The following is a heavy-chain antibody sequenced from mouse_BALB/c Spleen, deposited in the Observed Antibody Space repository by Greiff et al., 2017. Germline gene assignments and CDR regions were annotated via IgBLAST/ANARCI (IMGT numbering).Heavy chain of an antibody. Sequence: EVQVVESGGGLVQPGGSRKLSCAASGFTFSSFGMHWVRQAPEKGLEWVAYISSGSSTIYYADTVKGRFTISRDNPKNTLFLQMTSLRSEDTAMYYCAREGTTAYPYYFDYWGQGTTLTVSS. J-gene: IGHJ2*01. D-gene: IGHD1-2*01. CDR3: AREGTTAYPYYFDY. V-gene: IGHV5-17*02. CDR1: GFTFSSFG. CDR2: ISSGSSTI.